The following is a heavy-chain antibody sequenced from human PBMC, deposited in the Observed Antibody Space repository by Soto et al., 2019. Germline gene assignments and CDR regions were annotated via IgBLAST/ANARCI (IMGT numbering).Heavy chain of an antibody. CDR1: GVSFSSYA. Sequence: QVHLVQSGAEVKKPGSSVRVSCKASGVSFSSYAINWVRQAPGHGLQWMGVIIPISGTTNYAQKFQGRVTITAHRSTTTAYLELNNLRSGDTAVYYCALVSVTLDFWGPGTLVTVSS. CDR2: IIPISGTT. V-gene: IGHV1-69*06. CDR3: ALVSVTLDF. J-gene: IGHJ4*02. D-gene: IGHD6-6*01.